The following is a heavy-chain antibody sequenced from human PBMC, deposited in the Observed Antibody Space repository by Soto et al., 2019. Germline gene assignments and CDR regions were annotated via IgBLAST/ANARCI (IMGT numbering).Heavy chain of an antibody. D-gene: IGHD7-27*01. CDR1: GFILSDCA. CDR2: ISSSSSVI. V-gene: IGHV3-48*01. J-gene: IGHJ6*03. CDR3: ARDLSWGSNWYYYMDV. Sequence: LRLSCATSGFILSDCAMDWVRQAPGKGLEWVSYISSSSSVIDYADSVKGRFTVSRDNARNSLYLQMNSLRAEDTAVYYCARDLSWGSNWYYYMDVWGKGTTVTVSS.